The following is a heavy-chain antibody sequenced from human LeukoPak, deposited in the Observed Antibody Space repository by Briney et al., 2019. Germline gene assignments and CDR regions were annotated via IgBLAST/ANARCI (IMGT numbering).Heavy chain of an antibody. CDR2: SKSDGSST. J-gene: IGHJ4*02. V-gene: IGHV3-74*01. D-gene: IGHD1-26*01. CDR1: GFTFSGDW. CDR3: ARAEGNTGSLYYFDY. Sequence: GGSLRLSCAVSGFTFSGDWMHWVRQAPGKGLVWVSRSKSDGSSTSYADSVKGRFAISRDNSKNTLYLQVDGLRAEDTAVYYCARAEGNTGSLYYFDYWGQGTLVTVSS.